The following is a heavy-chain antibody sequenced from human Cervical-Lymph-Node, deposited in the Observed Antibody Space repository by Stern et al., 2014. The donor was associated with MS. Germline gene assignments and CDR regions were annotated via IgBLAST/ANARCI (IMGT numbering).Heavy chain of an antibody. J-gene: IGHJ4*02. V-gene: IGHV3-15*01. Sequence: EVQLVESGGGLVKPGGSLRISCAASGYTVTNVWMNWVRQDTGQGLQWVGSIKGKTYGGTKDYAAPVKGRFMISRDDSKNTLYLYMNSLKIEDTAVYYCTTAPFSTPFDFWGQGTPVTVSS. CDR2: IKGKTYGGTK. CDR3: TTAPFSTPFDF. CDR1: GYTVTNVW. D-gene: IGHD2-2*01.